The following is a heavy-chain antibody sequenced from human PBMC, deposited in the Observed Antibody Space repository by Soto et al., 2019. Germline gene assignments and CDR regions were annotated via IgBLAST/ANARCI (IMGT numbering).Heavy chain of an antibody. J-gene: IGHJ4*02. Sequence: QVQLVQSGAEVKKPGASVKLSCKASGYSFATYGFSWVRQAPGQGLECVGWISAHNGDTHDSQTIQGRVTMTTGTSTNTIYMEQRSLTFDDTAVYFCATEPIYYNDGSGYYPLGHWGQGTLVTVSS. CDR3: ATEPIYYNDGSGYYPLGH. CDR2: ISAHNGDT. CDR1: GYSFATYG. V-gene: IGHV1-18*04. D-gene: IGHD3-22*01.